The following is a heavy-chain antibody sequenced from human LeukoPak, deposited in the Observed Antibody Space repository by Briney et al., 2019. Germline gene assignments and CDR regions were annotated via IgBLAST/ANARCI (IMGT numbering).Heavy chain of an antibody. V-gene: IGHV3-72*01. CDR2: IRKKPNSYTT. D-gene: IGHD1-20*01. CDR3: ARVSAVTGATDALDF. CDR1: GSTFSDHF. J-gene: IGHJ3*01. Sequence: GGSLRLSCVASGSTFSDHFMDWVRQAPGKGLEWIGRIRKKPNSYTTEYAASVKGRFTFSRDDSKNSLYLQMNYLETEDTAVYYCARVSAVTGATDALDFWGQGTMVTVSS.